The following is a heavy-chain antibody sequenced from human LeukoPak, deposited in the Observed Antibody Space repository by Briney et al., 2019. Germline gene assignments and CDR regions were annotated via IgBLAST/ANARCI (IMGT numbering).Heavy chain of an antibody. D-gene: IGHD6-13*01. V-gene: IGHV4-39*01. J-gene: IGHJ4*02. Sequence: SETLSLTCTVSGGSISSSSYYWGWLRQPPGKGLEWIGSIYYSGSTYYNPSLKSRVTISVDTSKNQFSLKLSSVTAADTAVYYCARHGYSSSWTFGYWGQGTLVTVSS. CDR2: IYYSGST. CDR3: ARHGYSSSWTFGY. CDR1: GGSISSSSYY.